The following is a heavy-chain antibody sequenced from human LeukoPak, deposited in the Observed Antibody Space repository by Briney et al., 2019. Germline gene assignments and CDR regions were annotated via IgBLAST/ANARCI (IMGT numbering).Heavy chain of an antibody. Sequence: PSETLSLTCTVSGGSISSYYWSWIRQPPGKGLEWFGYIHDSGTTNYNPSLKSRVTISVDTSKNQFSLKLSSVTAADTAVYYCARDYDSSGYRDAFDIWGQGTMVTVSS. V-gene: IGHV4-59*12. J-gene: IGHJ3*02. CDR1: GGSISSYY. D-gene: IGHD3-22*01. CDR2: IHDSGTT. CDR3: ARDYDSSGYRDAFDI.